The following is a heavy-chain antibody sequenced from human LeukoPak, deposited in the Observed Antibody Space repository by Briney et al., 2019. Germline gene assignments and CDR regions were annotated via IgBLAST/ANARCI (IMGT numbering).Heavy chain of an antibody. Sequence: GRSLRLSCAASGFTFSTNAMSWVRQAPGKGLQWVSTISGSSDTTYSADSVKGRFTISRDNSKNTVYLQMDGLRAEDTAVYYCAANLMRGQGTLVTVSS. J-gene: IGHJ4*02. CDR1: GFTFSTNA. CDR2: ISGSSDTT. D-gene: IGHD3-16*01. CDR3: AANLM. V-gene: IGHV3-23*01.